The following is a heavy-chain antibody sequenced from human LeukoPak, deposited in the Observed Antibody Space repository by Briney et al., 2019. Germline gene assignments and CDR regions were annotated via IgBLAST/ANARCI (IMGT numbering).Heavy chain of an antibody. CDR3: AKVESSYYYDSSGYYYGRYFDY. V-gene: IGHV3-23*01. D-gene: IGHD3-22*01. Sequence: PGGSLRLSCAASGFTFSSYAMSWVRQAPGKGLEWVSAISGSGSSTYYADSVKGRFTISRDNSKNTLYLQMNSLRAEDTAVYYCAKVESSYYYDSSGYYYGRYFDYWGQGTLVTVSS. CDR2: ISGSGSST. CDR1: GFTFSSYA. J-gene: IGHJ4*02.